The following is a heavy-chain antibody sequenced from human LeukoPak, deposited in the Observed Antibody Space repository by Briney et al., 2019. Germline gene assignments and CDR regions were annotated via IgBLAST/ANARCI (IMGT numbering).Heavy chain of an antibody. Sequence: GASVKVSCKASGYTFTSYGISWVRQAPGQGLEWMGWISAYNGNTNYAQKLQGRVTMTTDTSTSTAYMELRSLRSDDTAVYYCAREPHGYSSGWSRGYFDYWGQGTLVTVSS. V-gene: IGHV1-18*01. D-gene: IGHD6-19*01. CDR2: ISAYNGNT. CDR1: GYTFTSYG. CDR3: AREPHGYSSGWSRGYFDY. J-gene: IGHJ4*02.